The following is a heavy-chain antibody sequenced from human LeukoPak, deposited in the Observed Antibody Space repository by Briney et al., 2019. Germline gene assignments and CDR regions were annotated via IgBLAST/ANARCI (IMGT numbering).Heavy chain of an antibody. CDR1: GYTFTSYY. V-gene: IGHV1-46*01. CDR2: INPSGGST. Sequence: GASVKVSCKASGYTFTSYYMHWVRQAPGQGLEWMGIINPSGGSTSYAQKFQGRVTMTRDTSTSTVYMELSSLRSEDTAVYYCARGRYDFWSGYYTSVHTPLSAFDIWGQGTMVTVSS. J-gene: IGHJ3*02. CDR3: ARGRYDFWSGYYTSVHTPLSAFDI. D-gene: IGHD3-3*01.